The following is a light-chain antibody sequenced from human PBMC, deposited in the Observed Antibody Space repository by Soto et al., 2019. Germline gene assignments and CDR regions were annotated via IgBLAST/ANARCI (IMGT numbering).Light chain of an antibody. CDR1: QSVDIN. J-gene: IGKJ1*01. V-gene: IGKV3-15*01. Sequence: EIVLTQSPATLSVSPGEIVTLSCRASQSVDINLAWYQQKPGQAPRLLIYGASTRATDMSGTFSGRGSGTEFTLTINNLRPEDFAVYYCQQYRGWPRTFGQGTKVEIK. CDR3: QQYRGWPRT. CDR2: GAS.